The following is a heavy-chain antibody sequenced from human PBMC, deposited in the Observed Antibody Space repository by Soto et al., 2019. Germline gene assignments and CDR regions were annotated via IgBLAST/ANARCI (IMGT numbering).Heavy chain of an antibody. Sequence: SETLSLTCTVSGGSISSSSYYWGWIRQPPGKGLEWIGSIYYSGSTYYNPSLKSRVTISVDTSKNQFSLKLSSVTAADTAVYYCARQITMVQNWGQGTLVTAPQ. CDR1: GGSISSSSYY. D-gene: IGHD3-10*01. CDR3: ARQITMVQN. J-gene: IGHJ1*01. CDR2: IYYSGST. V-gene: IGHV4-39*01.